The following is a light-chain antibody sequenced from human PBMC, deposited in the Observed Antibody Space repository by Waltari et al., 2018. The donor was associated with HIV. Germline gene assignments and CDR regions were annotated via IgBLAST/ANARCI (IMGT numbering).Light chain of an antibody. Sequence: QSALTQPASVSGSPGQSITISCTGTSNDLGRYDLVSWDQHQPGRAPKRILYDVTKWTSGVSQRVSGSKSGATASLTISLLQAEDEADYYCCSYAGITTWVFGGGTKVTVL. V-gene: IGLV2-23*02. J-gene: IGLJ3*02. CDR1: SNDLGRYDL. CDR2: DVT. CDR3: CSYAGITTWV.